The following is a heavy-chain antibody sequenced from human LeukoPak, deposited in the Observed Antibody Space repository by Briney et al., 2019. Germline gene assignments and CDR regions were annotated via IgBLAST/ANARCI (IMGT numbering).Heavy chain of an antibody. CDR3: SRESGPFCPFGH. CDR2: ISLAGRT. D-gene: IGHD1-26*01. V-gene: IGHV4-4*02. CDR1: GGSITTTNY. J-gene: IGHJ4*02. Sequence: SETLSLTCGDSGGSITTTNYWSWVRQPPGGGLEWIGEISLAGRTRYNPSLQSRVHISIDESKNHLYLNLASVTAADTAVYYCSRESGPFCPFGHWGQGTLVAVTS.